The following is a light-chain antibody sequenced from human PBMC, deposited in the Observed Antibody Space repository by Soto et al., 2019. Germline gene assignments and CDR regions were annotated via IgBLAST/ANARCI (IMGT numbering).Light chain of an antibody. V-gene: IGLV1-40*01. Sequence: QLVLTQPPSVSGAPGQRVTISCTGTSSNIGAGFDVHWYQQLPGTAPKLLIYGDSNRPSGVPDRFSGSKSGTSASLAITGLQADDEADYYCQSSDTSLGGSDVFGTGTKVTVL. J-gene: IGLJ1*01. CDR1: SSNIGAGFD. CDR2: GDS. CDR3: QSSDTSLGGSDV.